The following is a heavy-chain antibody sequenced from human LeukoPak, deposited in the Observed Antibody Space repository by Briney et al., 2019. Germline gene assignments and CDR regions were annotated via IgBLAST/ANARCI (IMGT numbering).Heavy chain of an antibody. J-gene: IGHJ4*02. CDR3: ARDRAYYDASGYYLGY. V-gene: IGHV1-2*02. Sequence: GASVKVSCKASGYTFTDYYVHWVRQAPGQGLEWMGWINPSNGVTNYAQKFQGRVTMTRDTSISTAYMELSRLRSDDTAVYYCARDRAYYDASGYYLGYWGQGTLVTASS. CDR1: GYTFTDYY. D-gene: IGHD3-22*01. CDR2: INPSNGVT.